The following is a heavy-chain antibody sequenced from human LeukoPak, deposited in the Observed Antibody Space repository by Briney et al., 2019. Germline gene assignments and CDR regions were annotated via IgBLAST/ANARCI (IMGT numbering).Heavy chain of an antibody. CDR2: IGAYNGNT. J-gene: IGHJ5*02. V-gene: IGHV1-18*01. D-gene: IGHD3-10*01. CDR1: GYTFTSYG. Sequence: ASVKVSCKASGYTFTSYGISWVRQAPGQELEWMGWIGAYNGNTNYAQKLQGRVTMTTDTSTSTAYMELRSLRSDDTAVYYCARTKLWFGESRIDWFDPWGQGTLVTVSS. CDR3: ARTKLWFGESRIDWFDP.